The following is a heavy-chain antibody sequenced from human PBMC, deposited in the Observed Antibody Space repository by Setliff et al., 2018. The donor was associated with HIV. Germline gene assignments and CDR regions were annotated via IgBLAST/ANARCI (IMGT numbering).Heavy chain of an antibody. CDR2: INVYNGDT. Sequence: ASVKVSCKASDYPFSNFGISWVRQAPGQGLEWMAWINVYNGDTNFAQKFQGRVTMTKDTSTGTAYMELSSLRSGDTAVYYCATDRTQTGISLVRGRLTDPARYPLDYWGQGTLVTVSS. CDR3: ATDRTQTGISLVRGRLTDPARYPLDY. D-gene: IGHD3-10*01. CDR1: DYPFSNFG. J-gene: IGHJ4*02. V-gene: IGHV1-18*01.